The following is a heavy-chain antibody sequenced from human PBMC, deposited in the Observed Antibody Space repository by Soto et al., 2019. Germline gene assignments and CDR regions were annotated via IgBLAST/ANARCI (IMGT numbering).Heavy chain of an antibody. CDR3: ARDSLWSRGNYYGMDV. V-gene: IGHV4-59*01. CDR2: IYYSGST. Sequence: PSETLSLTCTVSGGSISSYYWSWIRQPPGEGLEWIGYIYYSGSTNYNPSLKSRVTISVDTSKNQFSLKLSSVTAADTAVYYCARDSLWSRGNYYGMDVWGQGTTVTVSS. D-gene: IGHD3-10*01. CDR1: GGSISSYY. J-gene: IGHJ6*02.